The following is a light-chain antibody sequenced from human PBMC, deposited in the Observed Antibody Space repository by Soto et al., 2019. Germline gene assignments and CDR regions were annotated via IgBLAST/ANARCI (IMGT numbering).Light chain of an antibody. Sequence: EIVLTQSPGTLSLSPGERATLSCRASQSVSSSYLAWYQQKPGQAPRLLIYGASSRATGIPDRFSGSGSGTDFTLTISRLETEDLAVYYCQQYGSSRTFGQGTKVEIK. CDR1: QSVSSSY. CDR2: GAS. CDR3: QQYGSSRT. J-gene: IGKJ1*01. V-gene: IGKV3-20*01.